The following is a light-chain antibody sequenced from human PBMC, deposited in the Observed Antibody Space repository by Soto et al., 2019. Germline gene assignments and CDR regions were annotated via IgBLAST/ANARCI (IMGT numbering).Light chain of an antibody. CDR1: QSVSSS. CDR2: GAS. Sequence: EIVMTQSPATLSVSPGERATLSCRTSQSVSSSVAWYQQKPGQAPSLLIYGASTRATGIPARFSGSGSGTEFTLTISSLQSEDFAVYYCQQYNNWPPAWTFGQGTKVDIK. V-gene: IGKV3-15*01. J-gene: IGKJ1*01. CDR3: QQYNNWPPAWT.